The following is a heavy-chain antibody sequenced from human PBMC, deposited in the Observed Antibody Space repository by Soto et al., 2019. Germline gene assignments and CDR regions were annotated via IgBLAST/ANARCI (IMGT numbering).Heavy chain of an antibody. CDR2: TRNKANSYTT. J-gene: IGHJ6*02. D-gene: IGHD2-2*01. V-gene: IGHV3-72*01. Sequence: GGSLRLSCAASGFTFSDHYMDWVRLAPGKGLEWVGRTRNKANSYTTEYAASVKGRFTISRDDSKNSLYLQMNSLKTEDTAVYYCAREDLGYCSSTSCYYYYYGMDVWGQGTTVTVSS. CDR3: AREDLGYCSSTSCYYYYYGMDV. CDR1: GFTFSDHY.